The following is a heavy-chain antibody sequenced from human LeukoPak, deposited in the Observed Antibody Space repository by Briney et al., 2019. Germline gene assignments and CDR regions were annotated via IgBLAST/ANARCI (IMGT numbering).Heavy chain of an antibody. CDR2: INHSGST. V-gene: IGHV4-34*01. CDR1: GGSFSGYY. J-gene: IGHJ6*03. D-gene: IGHD3-16*01. CDR3: ARVKDPGGYYYYYYMDI. Sequence: SEILSLTCAVYGGSFSGYYWTWIRQPPGKGLEWIGEINHSGSTNYNPSLKSRVTISVDTSKNQFSLKVSSVTAADTAVYYCARVKDPGGYYYYYYMDIWGKGNTVTVSS.